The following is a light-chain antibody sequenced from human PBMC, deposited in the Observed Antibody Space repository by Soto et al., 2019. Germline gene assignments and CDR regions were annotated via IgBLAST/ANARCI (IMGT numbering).Light chain of an antibody. J-gene: IGLJ1*01. V-gene: IGLV3-25*02. CDR1: ALPTQY. CDR3: QSADSSGTYQV. CDR2: KDT. Sequence: SYELTQPPSVSVSPGQTAWITCSGDALPTQYAYWYQQRPGQAPVLVIEKDTDRPSGIPERFSGSSSGTTVTLTISGVQAEDEADYYCQSADSSGTYQVFGTGTKVTVL.